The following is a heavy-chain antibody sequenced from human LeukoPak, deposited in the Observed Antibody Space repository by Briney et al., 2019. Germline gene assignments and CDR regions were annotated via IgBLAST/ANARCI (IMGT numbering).Heavy chain of an antibody. V-gene: IGHV3-23*01. Sequence: PGGSLRLSCATSGFTFSSYAMSWVRQAPGKGLDWGSTISGGGDSTYYADSVKGRFTISRDNSKNTLYLQMNSLRAEDTAVYYCAKREFDSSDFDYWGQGTLVTVSS. CDR1: GFTFSSYA. D-gene: IGHD6-6*01. CDR3: AKREFDSSDFDY. CDR2: ISGGGDST. J-gene: IGHJ4*02.